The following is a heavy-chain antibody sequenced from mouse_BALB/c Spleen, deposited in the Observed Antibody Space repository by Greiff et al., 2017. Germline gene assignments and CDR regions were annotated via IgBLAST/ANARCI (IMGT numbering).Heavy chain of an antibody. D-gene: IGHD1-1*01. CDR2: IYPGDGDT. CDR3: ARPLYGSSSWFAY. V-gene: IGHV1-87*01. CDR1: GYTFTSYW. J-gene: IGHJ3*01. Sequence: QVQLQQSGAELARPGASVKLSCKASGYTFTSYWMQWVKQRPGQGLEWIGAIYPGDGDTRYTQKFKGKATLTADKSSSTAYMQLSSLASEDSAVYYCARPLYGSSSWFAYWGQGTLVTVSA.